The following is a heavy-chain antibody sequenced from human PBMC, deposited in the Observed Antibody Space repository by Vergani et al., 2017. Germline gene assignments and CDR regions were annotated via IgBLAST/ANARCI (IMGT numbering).Heavy chain of an antibody. CDR2: IIPILGIA. J-gene: IGHJ4*02. CDR1: GGTFSSYT. V-gene: IGHV1-69*08. Sequence: QVQLVQSGAEVKKPGSSVKVSCKASGGTFSSYTISWVRQAPGQGLEWMGRIIPILGIANYAQKFQGRVTITADKSTSTAYMELSSLRSEDTAVYYCARDHYDSSGYYDWGQGTLVTASS. CDR3: ARDHYDSSGYYD. D-gene: IGHD3-22*01.